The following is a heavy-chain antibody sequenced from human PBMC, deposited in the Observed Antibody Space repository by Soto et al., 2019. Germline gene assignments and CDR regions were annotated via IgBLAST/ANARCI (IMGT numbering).Heavy chain of an antibody. J-gene: IGHJ5*02. D-gene: IGHD3-22*01. V-gene: IGHV1-46*01. CDR3: ARDLQASSGYRNWFDP. Sequence: ASVKVSCKAAGYTFTRYYMHWVRQAPGQGLEWMGIINPSGGSTSYEQKFQGRVTMTRDTSTSTVYMELSSLRSEDPAVYYCARDLQASSGYRNWFDPWGQGTPVTVSS. CDR1: GYTFTRYY. CDR2: INPSGGST.